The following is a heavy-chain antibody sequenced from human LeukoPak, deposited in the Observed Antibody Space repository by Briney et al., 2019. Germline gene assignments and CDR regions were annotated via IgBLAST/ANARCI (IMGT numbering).Heavy chain of an antibody. D-gene: IGHD1-26*01. V-gene: IGHV1-2*02. CDR3: ARVGWELPRYYFDY. Sequence: ASVKVSCKASGYTFTGYYMHWVRQAPGQGLEGMGWIDPDSGGTNYAQKFQGRVTMTRDTPISTAYMELSRLRSDDTAVYYCARVGWELPRYYFDYWGQGTLVTVSS. CDR1: GYTFTGYY. CDR2: IDPDSGGT. J-gene: IGHJ4*02.